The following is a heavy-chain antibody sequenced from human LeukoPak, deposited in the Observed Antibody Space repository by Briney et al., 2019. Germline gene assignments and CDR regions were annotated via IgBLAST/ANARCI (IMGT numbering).Heavy chain of an antibody. CDR1: GFSVSSNY. Sequence: PGGSLRLSCAASGFSVSSNYMSWVRQAPGQGLEWVSLTSNDGSNKYYAVSVKGRFTISRDNTKNTLYLQMNSLRAEDTAVYYCARDSWVRGFDYWGQGTLVTVSS. D-gene: IGHD3-10*01. V-gene: IGHV3-30-3*01. CDR3: ARDSWVRGFDY. CDR2: TSNDGSNK. J-gene: IGHJ4*02.